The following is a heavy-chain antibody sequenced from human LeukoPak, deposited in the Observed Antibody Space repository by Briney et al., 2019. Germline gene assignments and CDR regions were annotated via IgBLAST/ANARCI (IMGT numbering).Heavy chain of an antibody. CDR2: IKSKTDGGTT. D-gene: IGHD1-7*01. CDR3: TTEKITGTTIGYY. CDR1: GFTFSSYT. Sequence: PGGSLRLSCAASGFTFSSYTMSWIRQAPGKGLEWVGRIKSKTDGGTTDYAAPVKGRFTISRDDSKNTLYLQMNSLKTEDTAVYYCTTEKITGTTIGYYWGQGTLVTVSS. J-gene: IGHJ4*02. V-gene: IGHV3-15*01.